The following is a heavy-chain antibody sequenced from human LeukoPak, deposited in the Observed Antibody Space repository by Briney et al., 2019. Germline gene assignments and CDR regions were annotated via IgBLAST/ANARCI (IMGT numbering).Heavy chain of an antibody. CDR1: GFTFSGSA. D-gene: IGHD6-19*01. V-gene: IGHV3-73*01. Sequence: GGSLRLSCAASGFTFSGSAMHWVRQASGKGLEGVGRIRSKANSYATEYAASVKGRFTISRDDSKNTAYLQMNSLKSEDTAVYYCTTGVAVAAQAGIYWGQGTLVTVSS. J-gene: IGHJ4*02. CDR3: TTGVAVAAQAGIY. CDR2: IRSKANSYAT.